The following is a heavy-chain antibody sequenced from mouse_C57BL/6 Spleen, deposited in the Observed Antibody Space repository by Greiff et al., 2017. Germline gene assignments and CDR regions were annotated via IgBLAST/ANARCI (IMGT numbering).Heavy chain of an antibody. D-gene: IGHD2-1*01. CDR3: AIYYDNYGDYAMDY. J-gene: IGHJ4*01. CDR2: ISDGGSYT. CDR1: GFTFSSYA. Sequence: EVKLVESGGGLVKPGGSLKLSCAASGFTFSSYAMSWVRQTPETRLEWVATISDGGSYTYYPDNVQGRFTISSDNAKNNLYLQMSHLKSEDTAMYYCAIYYDNYGDYAMDYWGQGTSVTVSS. V-gene: IGHV5-4*03.